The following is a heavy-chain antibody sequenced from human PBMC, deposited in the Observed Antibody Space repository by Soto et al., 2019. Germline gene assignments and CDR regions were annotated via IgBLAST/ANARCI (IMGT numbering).Heavy chain of an antibody. J-gene: IGHJ3*02. Sequence: QLQLQESGPGLVKPSETLSLTCTVSGGSISSSSYYWGWIRQPPGKGLEWIGSIYYSGSTYYNPSLKSRVTISVDTSKNQFSLKLSSVTAADTAVYYCARRPTPYCSSTSCYWRAVDVGSSSPIDAFDIWGQGTMVTVSS. D-gene: IGHD2-2*01. CDR1: GGSISSSSYY. V-gene: IGHV4-39*01. CDR2: IYYSGST. CDR3: ARRPTPYCSSTSCYWRAVDVGSSSPIDAFDI.